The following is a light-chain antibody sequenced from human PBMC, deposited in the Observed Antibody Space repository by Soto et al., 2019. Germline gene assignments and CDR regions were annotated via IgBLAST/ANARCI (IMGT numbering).Light chain of an antibody. CDR1: QSVSSY. J-gene: IGKJ5*01. CDR3: HQRYNWPRVT. V-gene: IGKV3-11*01. CDR2: DVS. Sequence: EVVLTQSQPTLSFSPSEGARLXDMASQSVSSYLAWYQQKPGQAPRLLIYDVSNRATGIPARFSGSGSGTDFTLTITSLEPEDFAVYFCHQRYNWPRVTFGQGTRLEIK.